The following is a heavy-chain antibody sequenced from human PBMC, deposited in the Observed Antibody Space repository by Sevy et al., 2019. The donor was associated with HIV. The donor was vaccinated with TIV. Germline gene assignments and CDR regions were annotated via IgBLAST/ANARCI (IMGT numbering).Heavy chain of an antibody. V-gene: IGHV1-18*01. CDR2: ISAYNGNT. D-gene: IGHD4-17*01. CDR3: ARDIDYGDLSYFDY. J-gene: IGHJ4*02. Sequence: ASVKVSCKASGYTFTSYGISWVRQAPGQGLEWMGWISAYNGNTNYAQTLQGRVTMTTDTSTSTAYMELRSLRSDDTAVYYCARDIDYGDLSYFDYWGQGTLVTVSS. CDR1: GYTFTSYG.